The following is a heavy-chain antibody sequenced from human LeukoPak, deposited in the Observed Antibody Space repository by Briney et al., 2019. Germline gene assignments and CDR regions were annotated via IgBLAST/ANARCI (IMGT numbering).Heavy chain of an antibody. CDR1: GFTFSSYE. CDR2: ISSSGSTI. J-gene: IGHJ4*02. CDR3: ARGGIWFGEPFDY. V-gene: IGHV3-48*03. D-gene: IGHD3-10*01. Sequence: GGSLRLSCAASGFTFSSYEMNWVRQAPGKGLEWVSYISSSGSTIYYAASVKGRFTISRDNAKNSLYLQMNSLRAEDTAVYYCARGGIWFGEPFDYWGQGTLVTVSS.